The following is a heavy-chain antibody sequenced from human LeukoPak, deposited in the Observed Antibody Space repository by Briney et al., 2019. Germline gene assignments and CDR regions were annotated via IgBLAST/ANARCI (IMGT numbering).Heavy chain of an antibody. V-gene: IGHV3-33*01. D-gene: IGHD6-13*01. CDR1: GFTFSGYG. J-gene: IGHJ4*02. Sequence: GRSLRLSCAASGFTFSGYGMHWVRQAPGKGLEWVAVIWYDGSNKYYADSVKGRFTIPRDNSKNTLYLQMNSLRAEDTAVYYCARDRLKLSYSSTIGDYWGQGTLVTVSS. CDR2: IWYDGSNK. CDR3: ARDRLKLSYSSTIGDY.